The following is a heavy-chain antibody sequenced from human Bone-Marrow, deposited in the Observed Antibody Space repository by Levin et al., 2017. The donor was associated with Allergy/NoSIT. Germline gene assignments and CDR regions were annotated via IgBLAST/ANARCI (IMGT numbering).Heavy chain of an antibody. CDR3: ATETGAFDY. CDR1: GFTFTSYA. J-gene: IGHJ4*02. Sequence: GGSLRLSCAASGFTFTSYAMSWVRQAPGKGLDWVSVISGSGSSTHYADSVKGRFTISRDNSKNTVYLQMNSLRVEDTAVYYCATETGAFDYWGQGTLVTVSS. D-gene: IGHD3-10*01. CDR2: ISGSGSST. V-gene: IGHV3-23*01.